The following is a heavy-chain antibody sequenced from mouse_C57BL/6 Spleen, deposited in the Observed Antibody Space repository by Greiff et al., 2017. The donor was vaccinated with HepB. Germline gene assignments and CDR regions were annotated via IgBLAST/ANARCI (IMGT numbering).Heavy chain of an antibody. CDR3: TRHYYGSFYYAMDY. Sequence: VKLQQSGAELVRPGASVTLSCKASGYTFTDYEMHWVKQTPVHGLEWIGAIDPETGGTAYNQKFKGKAILTADKSSSTAYMELRSLTSEDSAVYYCTRHYYGSFYYAMDYWGQGTSVTVSS. D-gene: IGHD1-1*01. CDR2: IDPETGGT. CDR1: GYTFTDYE. J-gene: IGHJ4*01. V-gene: IGHV1-15*01.